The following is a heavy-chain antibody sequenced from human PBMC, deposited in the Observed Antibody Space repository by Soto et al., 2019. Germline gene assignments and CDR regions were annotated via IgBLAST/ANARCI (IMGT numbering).Heavy chain of an antibody. CDR2: ISAYNGNT. J-gene: IGHJ5*02. D-gene: IGHD3-10*01. V-gene: IGHV1-18*01. Sequence: GASVKVSCKASGYTFTSYGISWVRQAPGQGLEWMGWISAYNGNTNYAQKLQGRVTMTTDTSTSTAYMELRSLRSDDTAVYYCARVGSGSYYNVVVNWFDPWGQGTLVTVSS. CDR1: GYTFTSYG. CDR3: ARVGSGSYYNVVVNWFDP.